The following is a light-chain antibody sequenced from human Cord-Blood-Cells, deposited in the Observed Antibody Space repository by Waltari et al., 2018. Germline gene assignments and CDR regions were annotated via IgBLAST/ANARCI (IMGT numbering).Light chain of an antibody. CDR3: QQYNNWPRT. CDR2: GAS. Sequence: EIVMTQSPATLSVSTGERATLSCGASQSVSSNLAWYQQKPGQAPRLLIYGASTRATGIPARFSGSGSGTEFTLTISSLQSEDFAVYYCQQYNNWPRTFGQGTKVEIK. CDR1: QSVSSN. J-gene: IGKJ1*01. V-gene: IGKV3-15*01.